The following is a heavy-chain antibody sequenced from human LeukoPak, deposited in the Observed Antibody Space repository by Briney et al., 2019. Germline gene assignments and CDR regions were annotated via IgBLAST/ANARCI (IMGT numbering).Heavy chain of an antibody. D-gene: IGHD5-24*01. CDR1: GFTLDDYA. Sequence: QPGGSLRLSCAASGFTLDDYAVHWVRQAPGKGLEWVSGISWNSGSIGYADSVKGRFTISRDNAKNSLYLQMNSLRAEDTALYYCAKGRDGYNRELDYWGQGTLVTVSS. J-gene: IGHJ4*02. CDR3: AKGRDGYNRELDY. V-gene: IGHV3-9*01. CDR2: ISWNSGSI.